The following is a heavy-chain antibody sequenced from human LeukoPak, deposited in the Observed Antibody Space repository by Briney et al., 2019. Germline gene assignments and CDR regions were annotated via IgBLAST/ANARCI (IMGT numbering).Heavy chain of an antibody. CDR1: GFTFSSYA. J-gene: IGHJ4*02. CDR2: IYSGGST. V-gene: IGHV3-66*01. Sequence: QPGGSLRLSCAASGFTFSSYAMSWVRQAPGKGLEWVSVIYSGGSTYYADSVKGRFTISRDNSKNTLYLQMNSLRAEDTAVYYCARVTVGGTIDYWGQGTLVTVSS. CDR3: ARVTVGGTIDY. D-gene: IGHD1-26*01.